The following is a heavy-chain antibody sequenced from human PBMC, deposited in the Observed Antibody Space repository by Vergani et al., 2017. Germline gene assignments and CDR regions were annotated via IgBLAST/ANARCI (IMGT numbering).Heavy chain of an antibody. D-gene: IGHD2-21*02. V-gene: IGHV4-39*01. CDR2: IYYTGTT. J-gene: IGHJ6*02. CDR1: GVSIGSNSYY. Sequence: QLQLQESGPGLVKPSETLSLTCTVSGVSIGSNSYYWGWIRQPPGKGLEWNGTIYYTGTTYYNEAHKSRLTISVDTSKNQFSLNLTSVTAADTAGYYCARHLSYCGGDCYPYYYGMDVWGQGTTVTVSS. CDR3: ARHLSYCGGDCYPYYYGMDV.